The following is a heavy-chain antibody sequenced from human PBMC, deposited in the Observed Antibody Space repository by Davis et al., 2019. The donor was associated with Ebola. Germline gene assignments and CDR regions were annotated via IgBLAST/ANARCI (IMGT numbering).Heavy chain of an antibody. Sequence: ASVKVSCKASGGTFSSYAISWVRQAPGQGLEWMGWINTNTGNPTYAQGFTGRFVFSLDTSVSTAYLQISSLKAEDTAVYYCARGRELLWFGEAATSFDYWGQGTLVTVSS. CDR2: INTNTGNP. J-gene: IGHJ4*02. CDR1: GGTFSSYA. CDR3: ARGRELLWFGEAATSFDY. D-gene: IGHD3-10*01. V-gene: IGHV7-4-1*02.